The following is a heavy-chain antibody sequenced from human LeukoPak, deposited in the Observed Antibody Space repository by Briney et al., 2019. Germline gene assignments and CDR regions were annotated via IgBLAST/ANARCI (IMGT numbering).Heavy chain of an antibody. CDR2: ITPNSGAT. Sequence: VGSVKVSCEASGYTFTGYYMHWVRQAPGQGLEWMGWITPNSGATNYAQKFQGRVTMTRDTSISTAYMELSRLRSDDTAVYYCAQGGENWNYGPPVDYWGQGTLVTVSS. CDR3: AQGGENWNYGPPVDY. CDR1: GYTFTGYY. J-gene: IGHJ4*01. V-gene: IGHV1-2*02. D-gene: IGHD1-7*01.